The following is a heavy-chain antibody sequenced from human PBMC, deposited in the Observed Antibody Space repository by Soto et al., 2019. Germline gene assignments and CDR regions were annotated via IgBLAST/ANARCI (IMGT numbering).Heavy chain of an antibody. V-gene: IGHV3-33*01. J-gene: IGHJ4*02. Sequence: GGSLRLSCAASGFTFSSYGMHWVRQAPGKGLEWVAVIWYDGSNKYYADSVKGRFTISRDNSKNTLYLQMNSLRAEDTAVYYCARPLAAAGTTLDYWGQGTLVTVPQ. CDR3: ARPLAAAGTTLDY. CDR1: GFTFSSYG. D-gene: IGHD6-13*01. CDR2: IWYDGSNK.